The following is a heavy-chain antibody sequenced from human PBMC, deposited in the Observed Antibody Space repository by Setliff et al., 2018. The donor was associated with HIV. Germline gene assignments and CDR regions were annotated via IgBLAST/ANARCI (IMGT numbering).Heavy chain of an antibody. J-gene: IGHJ2*01. D-gene: IGHD3-10*01. CDR1: GGSLSGYY. CDR2: INQSGNT. CDR3: AREGGQGYSGSGSFYHRNFDL. V-gene: IGHV4-34*01. Sequence: SETLSLTCAVYGGSLSGYYWSWVRQSPGRGLEWIGEINQSGNTNFNPSLESRLIISVDTSKSQFSLKLTSVTAADTALYYCAREGGQGYSGSGSFYHRNFDLWGRGALVTVSS.